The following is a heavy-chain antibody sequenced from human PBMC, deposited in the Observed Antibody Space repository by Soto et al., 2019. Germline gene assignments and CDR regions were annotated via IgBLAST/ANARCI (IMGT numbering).Heavy chain of an antibody. CDR3: ARAPKVSGSSQTRPDF. D-gene: IGHD6-6*01. CDR2: ISQSGNT. V-gene: IGHV4-34*01. J-gene: IGHJ4*02. Sequence: SETLSLTXSIYSGSFSGYYWSWIRQPPGKGLEWIGEISQSGNTNYSPSLKSRVSISIDMSKKQFSLNLASVSAADTAVYYCARAPKVSGSSQTRPDFWGQGTLVTVAS. CDR1: SGSFSGYY.